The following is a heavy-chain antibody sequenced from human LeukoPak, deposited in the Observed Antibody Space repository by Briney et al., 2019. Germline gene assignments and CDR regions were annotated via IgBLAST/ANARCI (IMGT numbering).Heavy chain of an antibody. CDR2: ISYDGSNK. D-gene: IGHD3-3*01. J-gene: IGHJ4*02. CDR1: GFTFSTYS. Sequence: GGSLRLSCAASGFTFSTYSMNWVRQAPGKGLEWVAVISYDGSNKYYADSVKGRFTISRDNSKNTLYLQMNSLRAEDTAVYYCAKDRITIFGVVINLPGYWGQGTLVTVSS. V-gene: IGHV3-30*18. CDR3: AKDRITIFGVVINLPGY.